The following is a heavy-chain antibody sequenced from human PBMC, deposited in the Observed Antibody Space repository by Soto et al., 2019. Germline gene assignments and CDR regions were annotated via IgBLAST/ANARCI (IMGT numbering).Heavy chain of an antibody. V-gene: IGHV1-69*12. CDR2: IIPIFGTA. CDR3: ASTGTDYGGNSRAFDI. CDR1: GGTFSSYA. J-gene: IGHJ3*02. D-gene: IGHD4-17*01. Sequence: QVQLVQSGAEVKKPGSSVKVSCKASGGTFSSYAISWVRQAPGQGLEWMGVIIPIFGTANYAQKFQGRVTITADESTSTADMELSSLRSEDTAVYYCASTGTDYGGNSRAFDIWVQGTMGTVSS.